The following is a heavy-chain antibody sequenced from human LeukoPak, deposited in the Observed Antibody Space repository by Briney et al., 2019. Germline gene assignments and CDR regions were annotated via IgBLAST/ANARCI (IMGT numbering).Heavy chain of an antibody. V-gene: IGHV4-39*01. CDR3: ARRVELRSYFDY. CDR2: IYYSGST. D-gene: IGHD1-7*01. J-gene: IGHJ4*02. CDR1: GGSISSSSYY. Sequence: SETLSLTCIVSGGSISSSSYYWGWIRQPPGKGXXXXGSIYYSGSTYYNPSLKSRVTISVDTSKNQFSLKLSSVTAADTAVYYCARRVELRSYFDYWGQGTLVTVSS.